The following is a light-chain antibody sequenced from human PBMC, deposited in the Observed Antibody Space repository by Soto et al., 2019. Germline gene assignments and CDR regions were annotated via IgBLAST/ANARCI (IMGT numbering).Light chain of an antibody. CDR3: RSYTSTSTRV. CDR2: DVS. V-gene: IGLV2-14*03. Sequence: QSALTQPASVSWSPGQSITISCTGTSGDIGAYNYVSWYQQHPGKAPKLIIYDVSNRPSGVSSRFSGSKSGNTASLTISGLQSEDEADYYCRSYTSTSTRVFGTGTKLTVL. J-gene: IGLJ1*01. CDR1: SGDIGAYNY.